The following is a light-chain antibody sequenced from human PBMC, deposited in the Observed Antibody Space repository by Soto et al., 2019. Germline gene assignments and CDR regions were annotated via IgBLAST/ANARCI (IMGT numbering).Light chain of an antibody. CDR3: QQYNNWPRT. CDR1: QSVSSN. Sequence: EIVMTQYPAPLSVSPGERATLSCRASQSVSSNLAWYQQKFGQAPSLLIYGASTRATGIPARFSGSGSGTEFTLTISSLQSEDFAVYYCQQYNNWPRTFGQGTKVEIK. V-gene: IGKV3-15*01. J-gene: IGKJ1*01. CDR2: GAS.